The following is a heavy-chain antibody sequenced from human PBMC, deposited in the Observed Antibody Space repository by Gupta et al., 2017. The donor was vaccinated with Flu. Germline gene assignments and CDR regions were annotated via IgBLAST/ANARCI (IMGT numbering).Heavy chain of an antibody. Sequence: ANHWVRKAPGQRLEWMGWINAGNGDTEYTPRLHGRVTITRDTSASTGYMELSSIRSEDTAVYYCATGGSGPHYHSYMDSWGKGTTVTVS. CDR1: A. CDR3: ATGGSGPHYHSYMDS. J-gene: IGHJ6*03. CDR2: INAGNGDT. V-gene: IGHV1-3*01. D-gene: IGHD3-10*01.